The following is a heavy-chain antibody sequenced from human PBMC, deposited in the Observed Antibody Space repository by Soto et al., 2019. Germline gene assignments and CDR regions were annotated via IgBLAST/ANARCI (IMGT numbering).Heavy chain of an antibody. CDR2: ISYDGSNE. CDR1: GFTFSNYA. CDR3: AKDSEYSGYDPFR. V-gene: IGHV3-30*18. Sequence: QVQLVESGGGVVQPGRSLRLSCAASGFTFSNYAMHWVRQAPGKGLEWVAVISYDGSNEYYADSVKGRFTIARDSSKKTVHLQMNSLRPEDTAEYYCAKDSEYSGYDPFRWGQATLVSVSS. J-gene: IGHJ4*02. D-gene: IGHD5-12*01.